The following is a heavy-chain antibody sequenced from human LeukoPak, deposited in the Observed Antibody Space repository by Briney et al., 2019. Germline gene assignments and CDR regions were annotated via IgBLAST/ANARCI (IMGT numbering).Heavy chain of an antibody. CDR1: GYSFGNYG. Sequence: ASVKVSCKTSGYSFGNYGVTWERQAPGQGLEWMGWISVHDGHTNYAEKFQDRVTMTADTSTNTAYMELTSLRSDDTAVYYCARYGCNSLACYEDYWGQGTLVXVSS. D-gene: IGHD2-15*01. CDR3: ARYGCNSLACYEDY. J-gene: IGHJ4*02. V-gene: IGHV1-18*01. CDR2: ISVHDGHT.